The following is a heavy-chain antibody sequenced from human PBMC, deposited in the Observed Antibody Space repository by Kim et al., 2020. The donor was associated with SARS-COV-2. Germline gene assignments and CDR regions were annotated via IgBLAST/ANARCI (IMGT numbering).Heavy chain of an antibody. CDR3: ARVSGVILYYYYGMDV. D-gene: IGHD3-10*01. CDR2: ISSSSSYI. V-gene: IGHV3-21*01. CDR1: GFTFSSYS. Sequence: GGSLRLSCAASGFTFSSYSMNWVRQAPGKGLEWVSSISSSSSYIYYADSVKGRFTISRDNAKNSLYLQMNSLRAEDTAVYYCARVSGVILYYYYGMDVWGQGTTVTVSS. J-gene: IGHJ6*02.